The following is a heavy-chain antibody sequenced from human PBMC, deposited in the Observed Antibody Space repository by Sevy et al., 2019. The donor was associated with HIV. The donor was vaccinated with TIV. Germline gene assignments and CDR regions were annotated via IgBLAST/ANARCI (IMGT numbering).Heavy chain of an antibody. J-gene: IGHJ5*02. CDR2: IYYTGST. CDR1: GGSLNSYY. Sequence: SETLSLTCTVSGGSLNSYYWSWIRQPPGKGLEWIGYIYYTGSTNYNPPLKSRVTISVDMSKNQFSLKLSSVTAADTAVYYCARSGSSGLFDPWGQGTLVTVSS. CDR3: ARSGSSGLFDP. D-gene: IGHD3-22*01. V-gene: IGHV4-59*01.